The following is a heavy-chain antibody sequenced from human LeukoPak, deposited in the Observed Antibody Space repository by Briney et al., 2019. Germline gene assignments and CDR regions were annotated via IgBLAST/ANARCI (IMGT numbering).Heavy chain of an antibody. Sequence: KSSETLSLTCTVSGGSISSYYWSWIRRPAGKGLEGIGRIYTSGSTNYNLSLKGRVTMSVDTSKNQFSLKLSSVTAADTAVYYCARGGGYSGYDVVDYWGQGTLVTVSS. CDR2: IYTSGST. CDR1: GGSISSYY. J-gene: IGHJ4*02. D-gene: IGHD5-12*01. V-gene: IGHV4-4*07. CDR3: ARGGGYSGYDVVDY.